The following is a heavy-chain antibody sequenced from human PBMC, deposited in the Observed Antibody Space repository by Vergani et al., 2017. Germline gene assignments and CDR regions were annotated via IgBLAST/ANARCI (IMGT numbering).Heavy chain of an antibody. CDR3: ARGEMATISFDY. CDR1: GGSVSSGSYY. V-gene: IGHV4-61*10. CDR2: IYYSGST. Sequence: QVQLQESGPGLVKPSETLSLTCTVSGGSVSSGSYYWSWLRQPAGKGLEWIGYIYYSGSTNYNPSLKSRVTISVDTSKNQFSLKLSSVTAADTAVYYCARGEMATISFDYWGQGTLVTVSS. J-gene: IGHJ4*02. D-gene: IGHD5-24*01.